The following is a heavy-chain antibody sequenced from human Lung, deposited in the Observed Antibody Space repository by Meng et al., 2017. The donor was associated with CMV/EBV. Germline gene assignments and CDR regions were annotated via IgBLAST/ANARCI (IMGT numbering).Heavy chain of an antibody. Sequence: ASXXVSXKVSGYTLSELSMHWVRQAPGKGLEWMGGFDPEDGEAIYAQKFQGRVTMTEDTSTDTAYMELSSLRSDDTAVYYCAKVPRFYSYYGLDVWGQGTTVTVSS. J-gene: IGHJ6*02. D-gene: IGHD3-10*01. V-gene: IGHV1-24*01. CDR1: GYTLSELS. CDR3: AKVPRFYSYYGLDV. CDR2: FDPEDGEA.